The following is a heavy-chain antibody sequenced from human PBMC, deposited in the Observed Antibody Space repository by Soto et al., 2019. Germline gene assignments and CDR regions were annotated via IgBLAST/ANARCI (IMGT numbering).Heavy chain of an antibody. CDR3: AKDRRRYYGSGSSTFDY. CDR1: GFTFSSYA. Sequence: GGSLRLSCAASGFTFSSYAMSWVRQAPGKGLEWVSAISGSGGSTYYADSVKGRFTISRDNSKNTLYLQMNSLRAEDTAVYYCAKDRRRYYGSGSSTFDYWGQGTLVTVSS. D-gene: IGHD3-10*01. CDR2: ISGSGGST. V-gene: IGHV3-23*01. J-gene: IGHJ4*02.